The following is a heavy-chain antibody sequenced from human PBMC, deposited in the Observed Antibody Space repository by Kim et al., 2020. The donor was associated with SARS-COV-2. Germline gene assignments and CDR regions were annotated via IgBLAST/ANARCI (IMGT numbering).Heavy chain of an antibody. CDR2: ISSSSSYI. CDR3: ARDRDRSGPDAFDI. V-gene: IGHV3-21*01. CDR1: GFTFSSYS. J-gene: IGHJ3*02. Sequence: GGSLRLSCAASGFTFSSYSMNWVRQAPGKGLEWVSSISSSSSYIYYADSVKGRFTISRDNAKNSLYLQMNSLRAEDTAVYYCARDRDRSGPDAFDIWGQGTMVTVSS. D-gene: IGHD3-22*01.